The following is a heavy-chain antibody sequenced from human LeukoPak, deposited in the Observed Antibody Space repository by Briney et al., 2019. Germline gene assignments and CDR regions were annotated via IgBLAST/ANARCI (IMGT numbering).Heavy chain of an antibody. D-gene: IGHD2-21*02. CDR3: ASECRGGDCSTDAFDI. J-gene: IGHJ3*02. Sequence: SETLSLTCTVSGGSISSYYWGWIRQPPGKGLEWIGSIYYSGSTYYNPSLKSRVTISVDTSKNQFSLKLSSVTAADTAVYYCASECRGGDCSTDAFDIWGQGTMVTVSS. CDR1: GGSISSYY. V-gene: IGHV4-39*01. CDR2: IYYSGST.